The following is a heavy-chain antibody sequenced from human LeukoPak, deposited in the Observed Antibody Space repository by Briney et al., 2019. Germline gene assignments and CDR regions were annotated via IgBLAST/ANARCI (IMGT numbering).Heavy chain of an antibody. CDR1: GFSFRTYW. J-gene: IGHJ4*02. D-gene: IGHD3-3*01. Sequence: GGSLRLSCAASGFSFRTYWMTWVRQAPGKGLEWVADIKKDGSERYYVDSVKGRFTISRDNAKNSVFLQMNSLRVEDTAVYYCSWSGEADWGQGTLVTVSS. V-gene: IGHV3-7*01. CDR3: SWSGEAD. CDR2: IKKDGSER.